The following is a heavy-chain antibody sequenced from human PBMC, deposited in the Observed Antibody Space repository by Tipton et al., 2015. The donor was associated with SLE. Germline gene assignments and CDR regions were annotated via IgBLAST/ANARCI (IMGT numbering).Heavy chain of an antibody. CDR3: ARGYGSGSYCLRY. Sequence: QLVQSGAEVKKPGASVRLSCKASGYTSTSYYMHWVRQAPGQGLEWMGIINPSGGSTSYAQKFQGRVTMTRDTSTSTVYMELSSLRSEDTAVYHCARGYGSGSYCLRYWGQGTLVTVSS. V-gene: IGHV1-46*01. D-gene: IGHD3-10*01. CDR2: INPSGGST. CDR1: GYTSTSYY. J-gene: IGHJ4*02.